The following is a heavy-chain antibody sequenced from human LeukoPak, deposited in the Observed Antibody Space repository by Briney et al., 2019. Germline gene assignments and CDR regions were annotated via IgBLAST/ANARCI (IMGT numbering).Heavy chain of an antibody. D-gene: IGHD1-26*01. CDR1: GGSVSSGSYY. V-gene: IGHV4-61*01. CDR2: IYYSGST. J-gene: IGHJ4*02. CDR3: AVPEGSAPGFDY. Sequence: SETLSLTCTVSGGSVSSGSYYWSWIRQPPGKGLEWIGYIYYSGSTNYNPSLKSRVTISVDTSKNQFSLKLSSVTAEDTAVYYCAVPEGSAPGFDYWGQGTLVTVSS.